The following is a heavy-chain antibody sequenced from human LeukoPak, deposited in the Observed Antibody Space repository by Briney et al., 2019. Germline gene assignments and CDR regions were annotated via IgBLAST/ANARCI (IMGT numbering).Heavy chain of an antibody. V-gene: IGHV3-23*01. CDR2: ISVSGNT. Sequence: GGSLRLSCAASGFTLSSYAMSWVRQGPGKGLEWVSAISVSGNTYHADSVKGRFTISRDNSKNTLFLQMNSLRAEDTAVYYCAKASRRHCGSTVCYTLDSWGQGSLVTVSS. D-gene: IGHD2-2*02. CDR1: GFTLSSYA. J-gene: IGHJ4*02. CDR3: AKASRRHCGSTVCYTLDS.